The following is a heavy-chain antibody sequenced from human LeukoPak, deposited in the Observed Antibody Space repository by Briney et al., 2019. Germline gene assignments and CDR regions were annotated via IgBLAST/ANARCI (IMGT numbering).Heavy chain of an antibody. J-gene: IGHJ5*02. V-gene: IGHV1-69*13. D-gene: IGHD3-9*01. CDR2: IIPIFGTA. CDR1: GGTFSSYA. CDR3: ARVFYDILTGYYNWFDL. Sequence: SVKVSCKASGGTFSSYAISWVRQAPGQGLECMGGIIPIFGTANYAQKFQGRVTITADESTSTAYMELSSLRSEDTAVYYCARVFYDILTGYYNWFDLWGQGTLVTVSS.